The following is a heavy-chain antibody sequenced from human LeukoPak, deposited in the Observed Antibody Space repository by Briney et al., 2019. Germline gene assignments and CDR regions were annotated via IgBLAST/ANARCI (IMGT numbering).Heavy chain of an antibody. CDR1: GGSISSYY. J-gene: IGHJ3*02. CDR2: IYTSGST. Sequence: SETLSLTCTVSGGSISSYYWSWIRQPAGKGLEWIGRIYTSGSTNYNPSLKSRVTMSVDTSKNQFSLKLSSVTAADTAVYYCARETYYDILTGYYSDAFDIWGQGTMVTVSS. V-gene: IGHV4-4*07. D-gene: IGHD3-9*01. CDR3: ARETYYDILTGYYSDAFDI.